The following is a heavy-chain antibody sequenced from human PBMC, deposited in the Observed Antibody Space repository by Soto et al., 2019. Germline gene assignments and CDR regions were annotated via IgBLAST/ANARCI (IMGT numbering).Heavy chain of an antibody. CDR1: GGSISSGGYY. CDR2: IYYSGST. D-gene: IGHD4-17*01. CDR3: ARERPQYGRVYLDY. J-gene: IGHJ4*02. Sequence: QVQLQESGPGLVKPSQTLSLTCTVSGGSISSGGYYWSWIRQHPGKGLEWIGYIYYSGSTYYNPSLKCRVTISVDTSKNQFCLKLSSVTAADTAVYYCARERPQYGRVYLDYWGQGTLVTVSS. V-gene: IGHV4-31*03.